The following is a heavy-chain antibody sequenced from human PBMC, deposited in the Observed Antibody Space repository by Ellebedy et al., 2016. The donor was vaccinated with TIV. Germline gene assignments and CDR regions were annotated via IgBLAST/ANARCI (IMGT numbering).Heavy chain of an antibody. J-gene: IGHJ4*02. V-gene: IGHV3-30-3*01. CDR3: ARGLDYYDSSEKDPFDY. D-gene: IGHD3-22*01. CDR1: GFTFSSYA. CDR2: ISYDGSNK. Sequence: GGSLRLXXAASGFTFSSYAMHWVRQAPGKGLEWVAVISYDGSNKYYADSVKGRFTISRDNSKNTLYLQMNSLRAEDTAVYYCARGLDYYDSSEKDPFDYWGQGTLVTVSS.